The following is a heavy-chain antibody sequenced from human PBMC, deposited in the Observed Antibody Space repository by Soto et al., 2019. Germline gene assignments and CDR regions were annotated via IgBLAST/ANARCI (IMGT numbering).Heavy chain of an antibody. D-gene: IGHD2-2*01. V-gene: IGHV1-69*01. CDR2: IIPLFGTA. Sequence: QVQLVQSGAEVRKPGSSVRVSCKASGSTFDACTITWVRQAPGQGLEWMGGIIPLFGTANYAQKFQGRVTITADESTTTAHKELSSLRSEDTAVYFCARLGTKAMDVWGQGTTVTISS. CDR1: GSTFDACT. CDR3: ARLGTKAMDV. J-gene: IGHJ6*02.